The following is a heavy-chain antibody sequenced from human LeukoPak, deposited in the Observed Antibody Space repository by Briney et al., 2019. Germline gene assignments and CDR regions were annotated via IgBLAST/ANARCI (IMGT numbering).Heavy chain of an antibody. CDR3: AKDRGDYVWGSYIDY. J-gene: IGHJ4*02. V-gene: IGHV1-58*02. D-gene: IGHD3-16*01. Sequence: GASVKVSCKASGFTFTSSAMQWVRQARGQRLEWIGWIVVGSGNTNYAQNVQERVTINRDMSTSTAYMELSSLRSEDTAVYYCAKDRGDYVWGSYIDYWGQGTLVTVSS. CDR1: GFTFTSSA. CDR2: IVVGSGNT.